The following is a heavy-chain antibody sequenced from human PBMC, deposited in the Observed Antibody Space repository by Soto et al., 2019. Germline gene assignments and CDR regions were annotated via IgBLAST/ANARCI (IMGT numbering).Heavy chain of an antibody. J-gene: IGHJ5*02. Sequence: ASVKVSCKASGYTFTRYAMHWVRQAPGQRLEWMGLINAGNGNTKYSQKFQGRVTITRDTSASTAYMELSSLRSEDTAVYYCARDYYGSGSYYWFDPWGQGTLVTVSS. CDR2: INAGNGNT. CDR1: GYTFTRYA. V-gene: IGHV1-3*01. CDR3: ARDYYGSGSYYWFDP. D-gene: IGHD3-10*01.